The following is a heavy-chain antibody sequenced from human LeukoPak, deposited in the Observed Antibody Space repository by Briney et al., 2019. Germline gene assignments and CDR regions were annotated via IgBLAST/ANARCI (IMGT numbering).Heavy chain of an antibody. CDR3: AKGGSSTMPYNWFDP. CDR1: GFTFDDYA. CDR2: ISWNSGSI. D-gene: IGHD5/OR15-5a*01. Sequence: GRSLRLSCAASGFTFDDYAMHWVRQAPGKGLEWVSGISWNSGSIGYADSVKGRFTISRNNAKNSLYLQMNSLRAEDTALYYCAKGGSSTMPYNWFDPWGQGTLVTVSS. V-gene: IGHV3-9*01. J-gene: IGHJ5*02.